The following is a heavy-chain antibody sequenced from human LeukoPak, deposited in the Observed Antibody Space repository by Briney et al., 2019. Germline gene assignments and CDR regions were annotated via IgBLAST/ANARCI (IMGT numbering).Heavy chain of an antibody. D-gene: IGHD6-19*01. Sequence: ASVKVSCKASGYTFTGYYMHWVRQAPGQGLEWMGWINPNSGGTNYAQKFQGRVTMTRDTSISTAYMELSRLRSDDTAVYYCARGLSGSGSFEFDYWGQGTLVTVSS. J-gene: IGHJ4*02. CDR3: ARGLSGSGSFEFDY. CDR1: GYTFTGYY. V-gene: IGHV1-2*02. CDR2: INPNSGGT.